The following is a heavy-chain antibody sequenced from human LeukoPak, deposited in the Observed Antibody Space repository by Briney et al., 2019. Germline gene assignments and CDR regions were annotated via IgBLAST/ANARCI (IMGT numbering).Heavy chain of an antibody. CDR3: ARLHCSSTSCPYNWFDP. CDR1: GYTFTSYG. CDR2: ISAYNGNT. D-gene: IGHD2-2*01. J-gene: IGHJ5*02. Sequence: GASVKVSCKASGYTFTSYGISWVRQAPGQELEWMGWISAYNGNTNYAQKLQGRVTMTTDTSTSTAYMELRSLRSDDTAVYYCARLHCSSTSCPYNWFDPWGQGTLVTVSS. V-gene: IGHV1-18*01.